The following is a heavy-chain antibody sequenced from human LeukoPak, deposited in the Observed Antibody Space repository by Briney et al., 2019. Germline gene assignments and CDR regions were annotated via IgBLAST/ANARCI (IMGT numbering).Heavy chain of an antibody. Sequence: LETLSLSRTLSVGSISIAYWSCIRQRPGKGLECIGYIHYSVSTNYNPSLKGRVTISLDTSNNQFSLKLRSVTAADTAVYYCERMGGYSGYATHWGQGTLVTVSS. CDR2: IHYSVST. J-gene: IGHJ4*02. D-gene: IGHD5-12*01. CDR3: ERMGGYSGYATH. V-gene: IGHV4-59*08. CDR1: VGSISIAY.